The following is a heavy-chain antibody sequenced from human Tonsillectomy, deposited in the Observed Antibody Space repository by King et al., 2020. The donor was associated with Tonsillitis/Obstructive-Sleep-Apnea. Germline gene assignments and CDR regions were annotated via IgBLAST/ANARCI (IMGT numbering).Heavy chain of an antibody. CDR3: ARTYTEGLGITYWYFEL. CDR2: IYYSGST. D-gene: IGHD7-27*01. Sequence: PLQYSCPCLLNPSEPLSLTCTVSGGSVSSGSYYCSWIRQPPGKGLEWIGYIYYSGSTNYNPSLKIRFTISVDTSKSQFSLKLSSVTAADTAVYYCARTYTEGLGITYWYFELWGRGTLVTVSS. V-gene: IGHV4-61*01. J-gene: IGHJ2*01. CDR1: GGSVSSGSYY.